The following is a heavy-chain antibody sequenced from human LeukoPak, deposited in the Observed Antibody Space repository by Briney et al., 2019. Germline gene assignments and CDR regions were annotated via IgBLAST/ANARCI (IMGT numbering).Heavy chain of an antibody. V-gene: IGHV4-38-2*02. CDR2: MYHSGNT. D-gene: IGHD2-21*01. Sequence: PSETLSLTCTVSGYSISSGYYWGWIRQPPGKGLEWIGSMYHSGNTYYNPSLKSRVTISVDTSKNQFSLKLSSVTAADTAVYYCARGLDFDYWGQGTLVTVSS. CDR1: GYSISSGYY. J-gene: IGHJ4*02. CDR3: ARGLDFDY.